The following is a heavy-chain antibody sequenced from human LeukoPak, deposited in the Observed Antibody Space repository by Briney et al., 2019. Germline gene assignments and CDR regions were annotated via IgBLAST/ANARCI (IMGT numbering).Heavy chain of an antibody. CDR3: ARDSNEGRIAAAGPYFDY. CDR1: GGSISSYY. CDR2: IYYSGST. J-gene: IGHJ4*02. Sequence: PSETLSLTCTVSGGSISSYYWSWIRQPPGKGLEWIGYIYYSGSTNYNPSLKSRVTISVDTSKNQFSLKLSSVTAADTAVYYCARDSNEGRIAAAGPYFDYWGQGTLVTVSS. V-gene: IGHV4-59*01. D-gene: IGHD6-13*01.